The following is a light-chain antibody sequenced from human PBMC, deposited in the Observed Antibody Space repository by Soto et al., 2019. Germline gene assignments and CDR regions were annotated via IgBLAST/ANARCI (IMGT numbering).Light chain of an antibody. CDR2: DAS. Sequence: DIQMTKSAAALSAYVGDTVTVTCRASQSVSGWLAWYQQKPGEAPKLLIYDASALPRGVPSRFSGSGSGTKFTLTIASLQPDDFATYYCQQYETFSGTFGPGTMVDIK. V-gene: IGKV1-5*01. J-gene: IGKJ3*01. CDR1: QSVSGW. CDR3: QQYETFSGT.